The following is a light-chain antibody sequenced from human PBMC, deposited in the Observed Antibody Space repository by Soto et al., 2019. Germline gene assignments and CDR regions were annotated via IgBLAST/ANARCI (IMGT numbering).Light chain of an antibody. CDR2: AAS. CDR1: QSISSY. V-gene: IGKV1-39*01. J-gene: IGKJ1*01. CDR3: QQSYSTPRT. Sequence: DIQITPSPSSLSASVRDKVTITFRASQSISSYLNWYQQKPGKAPKLLIYAASSLQSGVPSRFSGSGSGTDFTLTISSLQPEDFATYYCQQSYSTPRTFGQGTKVDIK.